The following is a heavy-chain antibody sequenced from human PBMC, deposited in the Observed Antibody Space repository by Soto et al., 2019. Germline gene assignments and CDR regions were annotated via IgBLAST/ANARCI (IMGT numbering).Heavy chain of an antibody. V-gene: IGHV1-2*02. CDR1: GYSFTGYF. CDR2: INPNTGAT. Sequence: ASVKVSCKASGYSFTGYFVHWVRQAPGPGLKWMGWINPNTGATKYAQKFQGRVTMTRDTSITTAYMELSRLRSDDTAVYYCARGGWYVDYWGQGALVTVSS. D-gene: IGHD6-19*01. CDR3: ARGGWYVDY. J-gene: IGHJ4*02.